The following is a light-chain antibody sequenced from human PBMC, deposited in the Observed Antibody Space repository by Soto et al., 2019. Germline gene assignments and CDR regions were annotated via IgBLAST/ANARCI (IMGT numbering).Light chain of an antibody. V-gene: IGLV1-51*01. CDR2: DDN. J-gene: IGLJ1*01. Sequence: QSVLTQPPSVSAAPGQKVTISCSGSSSNIGGNSVSWYQQLPGTAPKLLIYDDNKRPSGIPDRFSGSKSGTSATLGITGFQTGDESDYYCGPWDRSPSAYVFGTGTKVT. CDR1: SSNIGGNS. CDR3: GPWDRSPSAYV.